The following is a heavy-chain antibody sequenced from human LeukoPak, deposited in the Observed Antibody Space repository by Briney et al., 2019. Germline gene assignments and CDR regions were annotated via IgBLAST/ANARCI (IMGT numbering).Heavy chain of an antibody. CDR3: ARASALGTVTPYYGMDV. D-gene: IGHD4-17*01. Sequence: GGSLRLSCAASGFTVSSNYMSWVRQAPGKGLEWVSVIYSGGSTYYADSVKGRFTISRDNSKNTLYLQMNSLRAEDAAVYYCARASALGTVTPYYGMDVWGQGTTVTVSS. J-gene: IGHJ6*02. CDR2: IYSGGST. V-gene: IGHV3-53*01. CDR1: GFTVSSNY.